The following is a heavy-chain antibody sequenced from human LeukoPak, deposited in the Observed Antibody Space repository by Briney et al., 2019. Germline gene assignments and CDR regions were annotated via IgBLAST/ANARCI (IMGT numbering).Heavy chain of an antibody. CDR1: GYTFTSYA. Sequence: VSVKVSCKASGYTFTSYAMHWVRQAPGQRLEWMGWINAGNGNTKYSQKFQGRVTITRDTSASTAYMELSSLRSEDTAVYYCARDVGLYYYDRGAFDIWGQGTMVTVSS. CDR2: INAGNGNT. V-gene: IGHV1-3*01. J-gene: IGHJ3*02. CDR3: ARDVGLYYYDRGAFDI. D-gene: IGHD3-22*01.